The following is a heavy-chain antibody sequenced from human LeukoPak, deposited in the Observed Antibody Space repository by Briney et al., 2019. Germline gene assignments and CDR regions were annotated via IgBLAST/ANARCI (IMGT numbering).Heavy chain of an antibody. V-gene: IGHV3-21*01. CDR3: ARAIAAAGNFDY. J-gene: IGHJ4*02. Sequence: GGTLRLSCAAAGFTFSHYGMSWVRQAPGKGLEWVSSLSGSGNKTYYADSVKGRFTISRDNAKNSLYLQMNSLRAEDTAVYYCARAIAAAGNFDYWGQGTLVTVSS. CDR1: GFTFSHYG. D-gene: IGHD6-13*01. CDR2: LSGSGNKT.